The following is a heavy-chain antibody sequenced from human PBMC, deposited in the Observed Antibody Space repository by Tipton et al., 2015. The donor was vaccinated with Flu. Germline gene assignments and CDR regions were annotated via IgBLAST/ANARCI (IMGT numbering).Heavy chain of an antibody. J-gene: IGHJ4*02. D-gene: IGHD2-15*01. CDR3: ASCSGGSCYSDFFDY. Sequence: CAASGFTFSSYGMHWVRQAPGKGLEWVAVIWYDGSNKYYADSVKGRFTISRDNSKNTLYLQMNSLRAEDTAVYYCASCSGGSCYSDFFDYWGQGTLVTVSS. CDR1: GFTFSSYG. V-gene: IGHV3-33*01. CDR2: IWYDGSNK.